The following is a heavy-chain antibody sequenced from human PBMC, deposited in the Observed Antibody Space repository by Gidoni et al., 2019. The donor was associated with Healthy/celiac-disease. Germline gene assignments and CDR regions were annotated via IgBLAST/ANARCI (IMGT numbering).Heavy chain of an antibody. CDR3: TTADYDILTGYYNDWYFDL. D-gene: IGHD3-9*01. V-gene: IGHV3-15*01. CDR1: GFTFSNAW. Sequence: EVQLVESGGGLVKPGGSLRLSCAASGFTFSNAWMSWVRQAPGKGLEWVGRIKGKTDGGTTDYAAPVKGRFTISRDDSKNTLYLQMNSLKTEDTAVYYCTTADYDILTGYYNDWYFDLWGRGTLVTVSS. J-gene: IGHJ2*01. CDR2: IKGKTDGGTT.